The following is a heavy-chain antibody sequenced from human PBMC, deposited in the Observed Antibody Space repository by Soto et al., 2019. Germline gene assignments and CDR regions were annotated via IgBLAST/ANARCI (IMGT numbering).Heavy chain of an antibody. CDR2: IYYSGST. CDR1: GGSISSYY. D-gene: IGHD2-21*02. Sequence: SETLSLTCTVSGGSISSYYWSWIRQPPGKGLEWIGYIYYSGSTNYNPSLKSRVTISVDTSKNQFSLKLSCVTAADTAVYYCARDFGGDLDSWGQGTMVTVS. CDR3: ARDFGGDLDS. V-gene: IGHV4-59*01. J-gene: IGHJ5*01.